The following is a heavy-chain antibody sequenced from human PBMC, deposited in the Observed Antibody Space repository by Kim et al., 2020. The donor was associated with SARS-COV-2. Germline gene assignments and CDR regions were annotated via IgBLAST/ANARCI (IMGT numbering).Heavy chain of an antibody. CDR2: ISYDGSNK. D-gene: IGHD6-19*01. V-gene: IGHV3-30-3*01. Sequence: GGSLRLSCAASGFTFSSYAMHWVRQAPGKGLEWVAVISYDGSNKYYADSVKGRFTISRDNSKNTLYLQMNSLRAEDTAVYYCARDQTWRYSSGWSLTFDYWGQGTLVTVSS. J-gene: IGHJ4*02. CDR3: ARDQTWRYSSGWSLTFDY. CDR1: GFTFSSYA.